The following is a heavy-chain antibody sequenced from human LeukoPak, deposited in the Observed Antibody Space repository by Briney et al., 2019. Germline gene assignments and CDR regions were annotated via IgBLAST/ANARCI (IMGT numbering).Heavy chain of an antibody. D-gene: IGHD3-10*01. J-gene: IGHJ6*03. V-gene: IGHV3-21*01. Sequence: GGSLRLSCAASGFTFSSYSMNWVRQAPGKGLEWVSSISSSSSYIYYADSVKGRFTISRDNAKNSLYLQMNSLRAEDTAVYYCARYGSGSQYYYYMDVWGKGTTVTVSS. CDR1: GFTFSSYS. CDR2: ISSSSSYI. CDR3: ARYGSGSQYYYYMDV.